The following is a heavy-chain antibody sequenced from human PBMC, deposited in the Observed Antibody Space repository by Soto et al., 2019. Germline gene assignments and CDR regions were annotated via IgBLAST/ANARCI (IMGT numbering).Heavy chain of an antibody. CDR1: GFTFSDYY. CDR3: ARDVTMVRGVHYYYYYGMDV. Sequence: QVQLVESGGGLVKPGGSLRLSCAASGFTFSDYYMSWIRQAPGKGLEWVSYISSSGSTIYYADSVKGRFPISRDNAKNSGYLEMNSLRAEDTAVYYCARDVTMVRGVHYYYYYGMDVWGQGTTVTVSS. J-gene: IGHJ6*02. CDR2: ISSSGSTI. V-gene: IGHV3-11*01. D-gene: IGHD3-10*01.